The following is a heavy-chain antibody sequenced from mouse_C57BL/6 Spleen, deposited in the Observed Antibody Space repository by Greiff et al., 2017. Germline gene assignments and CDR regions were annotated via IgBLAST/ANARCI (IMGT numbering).Heavy chain of an antibody. J-gene: IGHJ3*01. V-gene: IGHV1-72*01. CDR2: IDPNSGGT. Sequence: QVQLKQPGAELVKPGASVKLSCKASGYTFTSYWMHWVKQRPGRGLEWIGRIDPNSGGTKYNEKFKSKATLTVDKPSSTAYMQLSSLTSEDSAVYYSARAYYGSSYGFAYGGQGTLVTVSA. CDR3: ARAYYGSSYGFAY. D-gene: IGHD1-1*01. CDR1: GYTFTSYW.